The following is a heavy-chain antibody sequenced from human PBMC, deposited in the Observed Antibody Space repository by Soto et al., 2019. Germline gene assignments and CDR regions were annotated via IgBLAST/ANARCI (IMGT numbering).Heavy chain of an antibody. CDR2: ISYEGSNT. V-gene: IGHV3-30-3*01. D-gene: IGHD1-1*01. Sequence: GGSLRLSCVASGFTFDTYGIHWVRQAPGKGLQWVALISYEGSNTYYADSVRGRFTISRDNSKNTLYLQINALRPEDTGVYYCARVTPGNNLYYFSGLGVWGQGTSVTVSS. CDR3: ARVTPGNNLYYFSGLGV. CDR1: GFTFDTYG. J-gene: IGHJ6*02.